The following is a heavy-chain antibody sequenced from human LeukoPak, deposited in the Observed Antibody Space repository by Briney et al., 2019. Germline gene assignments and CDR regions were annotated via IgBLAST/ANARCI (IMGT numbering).Heavy chain of an antibody. CDR3: ARSDSGSYYYYYYGMDV. D-gene: IGHD1-26*01. Sequence: PGGSLRLSCAASGLTFSSYAMRWVRQAPGKGLEWVSYISSSGSTIYYADSVKGRFTISRDSAKNSLYLQMNSLRAEDTAVYYCARSDSGSYYYYYYGMDVWGQGTTVTVSS. CDR1: GLTFSSYA. CDR2: ISSSGSTI. J-gene: IGHJ6*02. V-gene: IGHV3-48*03.